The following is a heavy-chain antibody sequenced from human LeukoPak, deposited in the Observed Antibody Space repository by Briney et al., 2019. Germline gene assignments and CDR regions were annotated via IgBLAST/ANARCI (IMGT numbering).Heavy chain of an antibody. J-gene: IGHJ4*02. Sequence: GGSLRLSCAASGFTFDDYAMHWVRQAPGKGLEWVSGISRNSGSIGYADSVKGRFTISRDNGKNTLYLQMNSLRAEDTALYYCAKDIDSDYDPDLDYWGQGTLVTVSS. D-gene: IGHD5-12*01. CDR1: GFTFDDYA. CDR3: AKDIDSDYDPDLDY. V-gene: IGHV3-9*01. CDR2: ISRNSGSI.